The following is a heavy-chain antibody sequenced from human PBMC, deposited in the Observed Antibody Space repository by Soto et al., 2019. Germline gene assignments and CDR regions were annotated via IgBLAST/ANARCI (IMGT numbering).Heavy chain of an antibody. CDR2: IYSGGST. D-gene: IGHD6-13*01. CDR3: ARDNRRGRSRIAADWYFDL. V-gene: IGHV3-53*01. CDR1: GFTVSSNY. J-gene: IGHJ2*01. Sequence: EVQLVESGGGLIQPGGSLRLSCAASGFTVSSNYMSWVRQAPGKGLEWVSVIYSGGSTYYADSVKGRFTTSRDNSKNTLYLQMNSLRAEDTAVYYCARDNRRGRSRIAADWYFDLWGRGTLVTVSS.